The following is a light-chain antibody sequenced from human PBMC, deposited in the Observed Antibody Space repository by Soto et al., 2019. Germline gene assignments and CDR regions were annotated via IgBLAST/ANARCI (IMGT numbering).Light chain of an antibody. CDR2: AAS. V-gene: IGKV1-39*01. CDR1: QNIFSY. Sequence: DIQMTRSPSSLSSSVGDRGTITCRSSQNIFSYLNWYQQKPGKAPKLLIYAASNLQSGVPSRFSGSGSGTDFTLTISSLEPEDFAVYYCQQYGSSSGTFGQGTKVDIK. CDR3: QQYGSSSGT. J-gene: IGKJ1*01.